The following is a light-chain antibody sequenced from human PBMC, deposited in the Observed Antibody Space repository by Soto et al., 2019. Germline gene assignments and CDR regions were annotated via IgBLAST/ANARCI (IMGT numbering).Light chain of an antibody. V-gene: IGKV3-20*01. J-gene: IGKJ2*01. CDR3: QKYGSAPYT. CDR2: RAS. Sequence: EIVLTQSPGTLSLSPGERPTLSCRASQGVSSSYLAWYQQKPGHAPRLLIYRASSRAAGMAARFSGSWSGTDFSLTISRLEREDFAVYYCQKYGSAPYTFGQGTKREIK. CDR1: QGVSSSY.